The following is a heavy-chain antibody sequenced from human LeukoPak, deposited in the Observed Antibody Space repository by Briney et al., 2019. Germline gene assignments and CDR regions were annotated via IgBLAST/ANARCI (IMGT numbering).Heavy chain of an antibody. J-gene: IGHJ4*02. CDR1: GYTFTSYG. CDR2: MNPNSGNT. D-gene: IGHD3-16*01. CDR3: ARGIRGRRTFDY. Sequence: ASVKVSCKASGYTFTSYGISWVRQAPGQGLEWMGWMNPNSGNTGYAQKFQGRVTMTRNTSISTAYMELSSLRSEDTAVYYCARGIRGRRTFDYWGQGTLVTVSS. V-gene: IGHV1-8*02.